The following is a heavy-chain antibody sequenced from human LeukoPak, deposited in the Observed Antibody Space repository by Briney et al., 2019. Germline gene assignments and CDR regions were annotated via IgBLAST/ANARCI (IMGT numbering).Heavy chain of an antibody. CDR2: IYYSGST. CDR1: GGSISSNSYY. V-gene: IGHV4-39*01. D-gene: IGHD2-2*01. J-gene: IGHJ5*02. Sequence: SETLSLTCTVSGGSISSNSYYWGWIRQPPGRGLEWIGSIYYSGSTYYNPSLKSRVTISVDTSKNQFSLKLSSVTAADTAVYYCARHSPEVVPAAILHWFDPGAREPWPPSPQ. CDR3: ARHSPEVVPAAILHWFDP.